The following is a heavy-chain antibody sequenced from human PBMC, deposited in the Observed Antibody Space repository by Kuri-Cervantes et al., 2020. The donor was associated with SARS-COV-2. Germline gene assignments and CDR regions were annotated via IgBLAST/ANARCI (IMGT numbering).Heavy chain of an antibody. CDR1: DASISSSSYY. D-gene: IGHD3-10*01. CDR3: ARALTGEVDDY. CDR2: IYHSGST. V-gene: IGHV4-39*07. J-gene: IGHJ4*02. Sequence: SETLSLTCTVSDASISSSSYYWGWIRQPPGKGLEWIGSIYHSGSTYYNPSLKSRVTISVDTSKNQFSLKLSSVTAADTAVYYCARALTGEVDDYWGQGTLVTVSS.